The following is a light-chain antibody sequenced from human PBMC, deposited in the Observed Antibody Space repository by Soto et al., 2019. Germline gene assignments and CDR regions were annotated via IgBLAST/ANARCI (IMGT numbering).Light chain of an antibody. V-gene: IGKV1-6*02. CDR3: LQDHDYPWT. CDR1: QDIGND. J-gene: IGKJ1*01. Sequence: IHMTQSPSTSSVSVTDRVTIPCRASQDIGNDLGWYQQRPGEAPELLLYAASTLRSGVPSRFSGSGSGTQFTLTINNLQPEDSATYFCLQDHDYPWTFGHGTKVDIK. CDR2: AAS.